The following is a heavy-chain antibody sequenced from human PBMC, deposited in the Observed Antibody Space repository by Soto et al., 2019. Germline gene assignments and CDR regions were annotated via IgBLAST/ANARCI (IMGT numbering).Heavy chain of an antibody. V-gene: IGHV5-51*01. J-gene: IGHJ6*02. Sequence: GESLKISCKGSGYSFTSYWIGWVRQMPGKGLEWMGIIYPGDSDTRYSPSFQGQVTISADKSISTAYLQWSSLKASDTARYYCASRGKLHPYAYYYSSGMDVWGQGTTVTVSS. D-gene: IGHD2-2*01. CDR1: GYSFTSYW. CDR2: IYPGDSDT. CDR3: ASRGKLHPYAYYYSSGMDV.